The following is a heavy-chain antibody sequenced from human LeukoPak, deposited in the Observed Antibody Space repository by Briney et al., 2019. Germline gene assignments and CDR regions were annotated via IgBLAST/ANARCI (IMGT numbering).Heavy chain of an antibody. J-gene: IGHJ4*02. CDR3: AKDLDLNYYDSSGPNYGDY. D-gene: IGHD3-22*01. CDR1: GLTFSSYA. CDR2: ISGSGGST. V-gene: IGHV3-23*01. Sequence: GGSLRLSCAASGLTFSSYAMSWVRQAPGKGLQWVSAISGSGGSTYYADSVKGRFTISRDNSKNTLYLQMNSLRAEDTAVYYCAKDLDLNYYDSSGPNYGDYWGQGTLVTVSS.